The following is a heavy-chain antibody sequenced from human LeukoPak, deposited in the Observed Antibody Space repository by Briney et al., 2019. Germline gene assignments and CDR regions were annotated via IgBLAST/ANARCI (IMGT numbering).Heavy chain of an antibody. CDR3: ARVEEGYGSGRRGNFYYYYMDV. CDR2: INQSGST. V-gene: IGHV4-34*01. J-gene: IGHJ6*03. D-gene: IGHD3-10*01. Sequence: SETLSLTCAVYGGSLSGFYWSWIRQSPGKGLEWIGEINQSGSTNYNPSLKSRVTISVDTSKNQFSLKLSSVTAADTAVYYCARVEEGYGSGRRGNFYYYYMDVWGKGTTVTISS. CDR1: GGSLSGFY.